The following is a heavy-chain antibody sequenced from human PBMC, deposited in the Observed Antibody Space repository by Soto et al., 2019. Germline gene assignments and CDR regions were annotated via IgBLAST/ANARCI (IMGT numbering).Heavy chain of an antibody. D-gene: IGHD3-22*01. J-gene: IGHJ4*02. CDR1: GYSISSGYY. CDR3: ARDYDYFYDSSNLYSRTFDA. CDR2: IYHSGII. Sequence: SETLSLTCTVSGYSISSGYYWGWIRQPPGKGLEWVGSIYHSGIIYYNPSLKSRVTISVDTSKNQFSLELTSVTAADTAVYYCARDYDYFYDSSNLYSRTFDAWGQGALLTLSS. V-gene: IGHV4-38-2*02.